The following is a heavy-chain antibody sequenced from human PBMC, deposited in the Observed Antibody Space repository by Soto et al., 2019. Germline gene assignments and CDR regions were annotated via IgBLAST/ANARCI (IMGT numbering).Heavy chain of an antibody. V-gene: IGHV3-21*01. CDR2: ISSRSSYI. CDR3: XXVKDGGGNYYYYMDV. Sequence: GGSLRLSCAASGFTFSSYSMNWVRQAPGKGLEWVSSISSRSSYIFYADSVKGRFTISRXXXXXXXXXXXXXXXAEDXXXXXXXXVKDGGGNYYYYMDVWGKGTTVTVSS. D-gene: IGHD3-10*01. J-gene: IGHJ6*03. CDR1: GFTFSSYS.